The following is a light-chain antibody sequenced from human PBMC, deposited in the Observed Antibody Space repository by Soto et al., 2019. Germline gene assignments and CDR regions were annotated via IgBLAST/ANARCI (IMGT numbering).Light chain of an antibody. CDR1: QNVSSRY. CDR2: DAS. CDR3: QQYVTSPPRYT. Sequence: EIVLTQSPGTLSVSPEERATLSCRASQNVSSRYLAWYQQKPGQAPRLLIYDASNRATGIPDRFSGSVSGTDFTLTISRLEPEDFAVYYCQQYVTSPPRYTFGQGTKVDIK. V-gene: IGKV3-20*01. J-gene: IGKJ2*01.